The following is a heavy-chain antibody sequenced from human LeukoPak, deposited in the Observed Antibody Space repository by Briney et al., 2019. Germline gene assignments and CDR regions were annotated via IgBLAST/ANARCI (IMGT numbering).Heavy chain of an antibody. Sequence: PSETLSLTCTVSGGSISSYCWSWIRQPPGKGLEWIGYIYYSGTTNYNPSLKSRVTISVDTSKNQFSLKLSSVTAADTAVYYCARGVYIAAAQYGYRGQGTLVTVSS. D-gene: IGHD6-13*01. CDR1: GGSISSYC. V-gene: IGHV4-59*01. CDR3: ARGVYIAAAQYGY. CDR2: IYYSGTT. J-gene: IGHJ4*02.